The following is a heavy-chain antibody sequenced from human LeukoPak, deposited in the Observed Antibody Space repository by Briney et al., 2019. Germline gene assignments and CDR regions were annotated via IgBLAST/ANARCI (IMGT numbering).Heavy chain of an antibody. V-gene: IGHV4-59*12. D-gene: IGHD2-2*01. CDR3: ARMRIVVVPAAPSRSYYFDY. Sequence: SETLSLTCTVSGGSISSYYWSWIRQPPGKGLEWIGYIYYSGSTNYNPSLKSRVTISVDTSKNQFSLKLSSVTAADTAVYYCARMRIVVVPAAPSRSYYFDYWGQGTLVTVSS. CDR2: IYYSGST. CDR1: GGSISSYY. J-gene: IGHJ4*02.